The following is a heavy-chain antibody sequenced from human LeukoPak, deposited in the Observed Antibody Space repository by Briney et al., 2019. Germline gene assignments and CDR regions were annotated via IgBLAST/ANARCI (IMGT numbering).Heavy chain of an antibody. Sequence: SETLSLTCAIYGGSFSGYYWSWIRQPPGKGLEWIGEINHSGSTNYNPSLKSRVTISVDTSKNQFSLKLSSVTAADTAVYYCAGGEVVTALDYWGQGTLVTVSS. V-gene: IGHV4-34*01. D-gene: IGHD2-21*02. J-gene: IGHJ4*02. CDR3: AGGEVVTALDY. CDR2: INHSGST. CDR1: GGSFSGYY.